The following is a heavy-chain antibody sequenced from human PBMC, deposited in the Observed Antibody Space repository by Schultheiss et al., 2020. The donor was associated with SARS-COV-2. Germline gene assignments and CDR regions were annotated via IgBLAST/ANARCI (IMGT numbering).Heavy chain of an antibody. Sequence: SETLSLTCTVSGGSISSGGYYWSWIRQHPGKGLEWIGYIYYSGSTYYNPSLKSRVTISVDTSKNQFSLKLSSVTAADTAVYYCARGLNAQVTTVTTYPDYWGQGTLVTVSS. V-gene: IGHV4-31*03. J-gene: IGHJ4*02. CDR2: IYYSGST. D-gene: IGHD4-17*01. CDR1: GGSISSGGYY. CDR3: ARGLNAQVTTVTTYPDY.